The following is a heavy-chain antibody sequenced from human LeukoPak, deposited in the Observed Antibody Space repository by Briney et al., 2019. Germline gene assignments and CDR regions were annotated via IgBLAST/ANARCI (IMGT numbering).Heavy chain of an antibody. D-gene: IGHD3-10*01. J-gene: IGHJ6*03. CDR2: IYTSGST. CDR1: GGSISSYY. Sequence: SETLSLTCTVSGGSISSYYWSWIRQPAGKGLEWIGRIYTSGSTNYNPSLKSRVTMSVDTSKNQFSLKLSSVTAADTAVYYCARDYYGSGSYYMSSYYYYMDVWGKGTTVTVSS. CDR3: ARDYYGSGSYYMSSYYYYMDV. V-gene: IGHV4-4*07.